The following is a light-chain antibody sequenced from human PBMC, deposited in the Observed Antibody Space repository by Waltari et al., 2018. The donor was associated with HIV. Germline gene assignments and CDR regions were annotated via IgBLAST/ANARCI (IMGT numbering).Light chain of an antibody. V-gene: IGKV3-15*01. CDR1: QTISRN. J-gene: IGKJ2*01. Sequence: EIVMTQSPATLSVSPGEGATLSCRSSQTISRNLAWYQQRAGQSPRLLISGASTRATGIPARFSGSGSGTEFTLTISSLQSEDFAVYDCQQYNNWPYTFGQGTKLEIK. CDR2: GAS. CDR3: QQYNNWPYT.